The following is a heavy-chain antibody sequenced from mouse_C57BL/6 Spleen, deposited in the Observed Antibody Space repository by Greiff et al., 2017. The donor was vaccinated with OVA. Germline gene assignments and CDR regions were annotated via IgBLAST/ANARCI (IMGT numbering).Heavy chain of an antibody. CDR1: GFNIKDYY. CDR2: IDPEDGET. Sequence: EVKLQESGAELVKPGASVKLSCTASGFNIKDYYMHWVKQRTEQGLEWIGRIDPEDGETKYAPKFQGKATITADTSSNTAYLQLSSLTSEDTAVYYCAEGDSNYGDYYAMDYWGQGTSVTVSS. V-gene: IGHV14-2*01. J-gene: IGHJ4*01. D-gene: IGHD2-5*01. CDR3: AEGDSNYGDYYAMDY.